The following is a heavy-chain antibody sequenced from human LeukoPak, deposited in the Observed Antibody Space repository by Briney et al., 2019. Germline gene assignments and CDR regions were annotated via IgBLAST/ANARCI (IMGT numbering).Heavy chain of an antibody. CDR3: ARGSPLVRGVIGGGDY. CDR1: GYTFTAFY. Sequence: ASVEVSCKASGYTFTAFYMHWVRQAPGQGLEWMGWINPNSGGTNYAQKFQGRVTMTRDTSITTAYMELSRLRYDDTAVYYCARGSPLVRGVIGGGDYWGQGTLVTVSS. J-gene: IGHJ4*02. D-gene: IGHD3-10*01. CDR2: INPNSGGT. V-gene: IGHV1-2*02.